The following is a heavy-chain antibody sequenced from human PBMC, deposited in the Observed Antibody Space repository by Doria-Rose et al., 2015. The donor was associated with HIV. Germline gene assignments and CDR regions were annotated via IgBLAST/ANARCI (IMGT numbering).Heavy chain of an antibody. J-gene: IGHJ4*02. V-gene: IGHV2-26*01. CDR2: IFSDDDR. CDR1: GVSLSSPGMG. Sequence: SGPVLVKPTETLTLTCTVSGVSLSSPGMGVSWIRQPPGKALEWLANIFSDDDRSYIPSLKSRLTISRGTSKSQVVLTMTDMDPVDTATYYCARIKSSRWYHKYYFDFWGQGTLVIVSA. CDR3: ARIKSSRWYHKYYFDF. D-gene: IGHD6-13*01.